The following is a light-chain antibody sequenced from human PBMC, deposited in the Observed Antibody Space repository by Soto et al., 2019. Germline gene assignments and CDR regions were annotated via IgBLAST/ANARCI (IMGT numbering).Light chain of an antibody. Sequence: EIVMTQTPLSLPVTPGEPASISCRSSQSLLDSDAGNTSLDWYVQKPGQSPKPRIYTLYYRASGVPDRFSGSRSGTDFTLKISRVEAEDVGVYYCMQRIEFPFTFGPGTKVDIK. CDR3: MQRIEFPFT. J-gene: IGKJ3*01. CDR1: QSLLDSDAGNTS. V-gene: IGKV2-40*01. CDR2: TLY.